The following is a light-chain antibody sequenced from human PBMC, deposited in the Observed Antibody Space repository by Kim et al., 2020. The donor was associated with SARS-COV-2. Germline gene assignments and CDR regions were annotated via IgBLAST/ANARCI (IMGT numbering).Light chain of an antibody. V-gene: IGLV2-11*01. CDR3: SSYAGSYTWV. Sequence: GQAVTIACTGTSSDVGRYNYVSWYQQHPGKAPKLMIYDVTKRPSGVPDRCSGSKSGNTASLTISGLQAEDETDYYCSSYAGSYTWVFGGGTQLTVL. CDR2: DVT. J-gene: IGLJ3*02. CDR1: SSDVGRYNY.